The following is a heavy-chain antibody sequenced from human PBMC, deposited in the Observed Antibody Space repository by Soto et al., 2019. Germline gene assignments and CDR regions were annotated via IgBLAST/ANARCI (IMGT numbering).Heavy chain of an antibody. Sequence: GSGPTLVNPTETLTLTCTVSGFSLSNARMGVSWIRQPPGKALEWLAHIFSNDEKSYSTSLKSRLTVSKDTSKRQVVLSMTNVDPVDTATYFCARIDKLWLGYYYHSMDVWGHGTTVTVSS. CDR3: ARIDKLWLGYYYHSMDV. CDR1: GFSLSNARMG. CDR2: IFSNDEK. D-gene: IGHD5-12*01. J-gene: IGHJ6*02. V-gene: IGHV2-26*01.